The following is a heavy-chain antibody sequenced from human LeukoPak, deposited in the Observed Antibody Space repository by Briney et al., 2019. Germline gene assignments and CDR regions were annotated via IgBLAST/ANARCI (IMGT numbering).Heavy chain of an antibody. D-gene: IGHD2-15*01. CDR1: GFSLSTSGVG. Sequence: SGPTLVKPTQTLTLTCTFSGFSLSTSGVGVGWIRQPPGKALEWLALIYWDDDKRYSPSLKSRLTITKDTSKNQVVLTMTNMDPVDTATYYCAHASCSGGSCYSNWFDPWGQGTLVTVSS. CDR3: AHASCSGGSCYSNWFDP. V-gene: IGHV2-5*02. CDR2: IYWDDDK. J-gene: IGHJ5*02.